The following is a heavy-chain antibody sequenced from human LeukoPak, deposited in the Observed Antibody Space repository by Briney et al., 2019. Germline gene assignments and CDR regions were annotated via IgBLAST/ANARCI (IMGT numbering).Heavy chain of an antibody. J-gene: IGHJ4*02. CDR2: INWNGGST. D-gene: IGHD3-22*01. Sequence: GGSLRLSCAASGFTFDDYGMSWVRQVPGKGLEWVSGINWNGGSTGYADSVKGRFTISRDNAKNTLYLQMNSLRAEDTAVYYCAKGQRDYYDSSGYYMFYYWGQGTLVTVSS. V-gene: IGHV3-20*04. CDR1: GFTFDDYG. CDR3: AKGQRDYYDSSGYYMFYY.